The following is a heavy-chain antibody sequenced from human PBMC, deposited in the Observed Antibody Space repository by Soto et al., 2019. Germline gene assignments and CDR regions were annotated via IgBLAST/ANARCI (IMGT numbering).Heavy chain of an antibody. V-gene: IGHV3-21*01. CDR2: ISSSSSYI. CDR3: ATAGLVQPKYYYYYGMDV. D-gene: IGHD6-6*01. Sequence: GGSLRLSCAASGFTFSSYIMNGVRQAPGKGLEWVSSISSSSSYIYYADSVKGRFTISRDNAKNSLYLQMNSLRAEDTAVYYCATAGLVQPKYYYYYGMDVWGQGTTVTVSS. CDR1: GFTFSSYI. J-gene: IGHJ6*02.